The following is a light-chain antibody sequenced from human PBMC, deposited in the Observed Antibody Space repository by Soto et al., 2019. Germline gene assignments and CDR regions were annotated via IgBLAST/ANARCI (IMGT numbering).Light chain of an antibody. V-gene: IGKV1-39*01. CDR1: QSIXXX. Sequence: DIQMTQSPSSLSASVGDRVTITCRASQSIXXXLHWYQQKPGKAPKLLIYAASSLQSGVPSRFXGSGSGTDXXXXISXLQPEDFATYYCQRSFSTPLTFGGGTKVEIK. CDR3: QRSFSTPLT. J-gene: IGKJ4*01. CDR2: AAS.